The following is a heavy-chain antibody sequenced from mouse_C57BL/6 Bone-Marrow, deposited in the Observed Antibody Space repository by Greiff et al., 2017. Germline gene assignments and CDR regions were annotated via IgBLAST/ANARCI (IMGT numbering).Heavy chain of an antibody. CDR1: GYTFTDYE. J-gene: IGHJ2*01. D-gene: IGHD1-1*01. CDR3: TRNATVGY. V-gene: IGHV1-15*01. CDR2: IDPENGGT. Sequence: QVQLQQSGAELVRPGASVTLSCKASGYTFTDYEMHWVKQTPVHGLEWIGAIDPENGGTAYNQKFKGKAILTADKSSSTAYMELRGLTSEDTAVYYCTRNATVGYWGQGTTLTVSS.